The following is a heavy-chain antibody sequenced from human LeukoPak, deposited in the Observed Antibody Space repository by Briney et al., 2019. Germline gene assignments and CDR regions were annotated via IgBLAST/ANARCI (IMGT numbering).Heavy chain of an antibody. CDR1: EFTFSNFW. CDR2: INTDGTTT. J-gene: IGHJ4*02. V-gene: IGHV3-74*01. Sequence: TGGSLRLSCAASEFTFSNFWMHWVRQAPGKGLVWVSRINTDGTTTNYADSVKGRFTISRDNAKNTLYLQMNSLRAEDTAVYYCARDWFHAIDYWGQGTLVTVSS. CDR3: ARDWFHAIDY. D-gene: IGHD2/OR15-2a*01.